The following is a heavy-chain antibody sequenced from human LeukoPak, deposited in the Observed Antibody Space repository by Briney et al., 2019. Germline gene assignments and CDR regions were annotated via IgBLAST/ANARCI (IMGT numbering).Heavy chain of an antibody. CDR2: ISYDGSSK. Sequence: PGRSLRLSCAASGFTFSSYAIHWVRQAPGKGLEWVAIISYDGSSKYYADSVKGRFTISRDNSKNTLYPQMNSLRAEDTAVYYCVVTDYGDYWGRGTLVTVSS. CDR3: VVTDYGDY. CDR1: GFTFSSYA. V-gene: IGHV3-30*04. J-gene: IGHJ4*02. D-gene: IGHD4-17*01.